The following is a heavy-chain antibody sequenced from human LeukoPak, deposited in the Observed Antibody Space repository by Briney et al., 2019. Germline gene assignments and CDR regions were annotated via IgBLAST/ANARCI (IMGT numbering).Heavy chain of an antibody. CDR3: ARDSPVVPAAIFYYYGMDV. J-gene: IGHJ6*02. CDR2: INPSGGST. V-gene: IGHV1-46*01. Sequence: ASVKVSCTASGYTFTSYYMHWVRQAPGQGLEWMGIINPSGGSTSYAQKFQGRVTMTRDTSTSTVYMELSSLRSEDTAVYYRARDSPVVPAAIFYYYGMDVWGQGTTVTVSS. D-gene: IGHD2-2*01. CDR1: GYTFTSYY.